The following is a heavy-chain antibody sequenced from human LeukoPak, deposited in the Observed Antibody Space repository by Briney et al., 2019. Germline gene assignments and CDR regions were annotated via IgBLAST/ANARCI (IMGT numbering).Heavy chain of an antibody. Sequence: GGSLRLSCAASGFTFSSYNMNWVRQAPGKGLEWVSSISSSSTYIYYADSVRGRFTISRDNAKNSLYLQMNSLRAEDTAVYYCARGGLSTMVRGGRYYYYGMDVWGQGTTVTVSS. CDR2: ISSSSTYI. CDR3: ARGGLSTMVRGGRYYYYGMDV. CDR1: GFTFSSYN. J-gene: IGHJ6*02. V-gene: IGHV3-21*04. D-gene: IGHD3-10*01.